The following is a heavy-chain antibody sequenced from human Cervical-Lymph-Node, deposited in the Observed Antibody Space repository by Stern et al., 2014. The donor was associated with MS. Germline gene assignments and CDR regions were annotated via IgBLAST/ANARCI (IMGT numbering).Heavy chain of an antibody. V-gene: IGHV1-69*01. CDR3: ARALARIALTYYYYGMDV. D-gene: IGHD4/OR15-4a*01. J-gene: IGHJ6*02. CDR1: GGTFSSYA. CDR2: IIPIFGTA. Sequence: VQLVESGAEVKKPGSSGKVSCKASGGTFSSYAISWVRQAPGQGLEWMGGIIPIFGTANYAQKFQGRVTITADESTSTAYMELSSLRSEDTAVYYCARALARIALTYYYYGMDVWGQGTTVTVSS.